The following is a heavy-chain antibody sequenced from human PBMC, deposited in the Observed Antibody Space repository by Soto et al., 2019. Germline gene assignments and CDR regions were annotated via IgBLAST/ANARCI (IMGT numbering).Heavy chain of an antibody. J-gene: IGHJ4*02. CDR2: TYYRSKWYS. D-gene: IGHD6-19*01. Sequence: PSQTISLTCAISGDSVSSTSAAWSWIRQSPSRGLEWLGRTYYRSKWYSDYAVSVKSRITINPDTSKNQFSLQLNSVTPEDTAVYYCARGSYYSGWGWGQATLVTVSS. V-gene: IGHV6-1*01. CDR1: GDSVSSTSAA. CDR3: ARGSYYSGWG.